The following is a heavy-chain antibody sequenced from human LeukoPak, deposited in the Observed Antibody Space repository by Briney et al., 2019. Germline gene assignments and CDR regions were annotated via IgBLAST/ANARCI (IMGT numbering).Heavy chain of an antibody. V-gene: IGHV3-30*02. D-gene: IGHD6-19*01. CDR2: IRYDGSNK. Sequence: PGGSLRLSCAASGFTFSSYGMHWVRQAPGKGLEWVAFIRYDGSNKYYADSVKGRFTISRDNSKNTLYLQMNSLRAEDTAVYYCAKDGPGEFGIAVAEYFQHWGQGTLVTVSS. J-gene: IGHJ1*01. CDR1: GFTFSSYG. CDR3: AKDGPGEFGIAVAEYFQH.